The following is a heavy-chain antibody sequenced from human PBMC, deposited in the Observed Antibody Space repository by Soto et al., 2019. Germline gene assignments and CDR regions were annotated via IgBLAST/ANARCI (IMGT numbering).Heavy chain of an antibody. V-gene: IGHV4-59*08. J-gene: IGHJ4*02. CDR3: ARLEGVVTATY. Sequence: QVQLQESGPGLVKPSETLSLTCTVSGGSISSYYWSWIRQPPGKGLEWIGYIYYSGSTNYHPSLKSRVTISVDTSKNQFSLKLSSVTAADTAVYYCARLEGVVTATYWGQGTLVTVSS. CDR2: IYYSGST. D-gene: IGHD2-21*02. CDR1: GGSISSYY.